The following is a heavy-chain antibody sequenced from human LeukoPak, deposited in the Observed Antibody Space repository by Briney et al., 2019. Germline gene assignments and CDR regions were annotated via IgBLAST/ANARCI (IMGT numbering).Heavy chain of an antibody. CDR2: IGNSGSTM. J-gene: IGHJ5*02. V-gene: IGHV3-11*04. CDR3: ARGGDYYDFWSGYYSNWFDP. Sequence: GGSLRLSCAASGFTFSDYYMSWIRQAPGKGLEWVSYIGNSGSTMYYADSVKGRFTISRDNTKNSLYLQMNSLRAEDTAVYYCARGGDYYDFWSGYYSNWFDPWGQGALVTVSS. D-gene: IGHD3-3*01. CDR1: GFTFSDYY.